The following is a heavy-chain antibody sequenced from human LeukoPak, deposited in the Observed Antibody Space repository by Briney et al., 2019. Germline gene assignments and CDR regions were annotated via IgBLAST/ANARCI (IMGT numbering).Heavy chain of an antibody. V-gene: IGHV1-2*02. Sequence: ASVKVSCKASGYTFTGYYMHWVRQAPGQGLEWMGWINPNSGGTNYAQKFQGRVTMTRDTSISTAYMELSRLRSDDTAVYYCALLGYCSSTSCPAFDIWGQGTMVTVSS. J-gene: IGHJ3*02. CDR2: INPNSGGT. CDR1: GYTFTGYY. CDR3: ALLGYCSSTSCPAFDI. D-gene: IGHD2-2*01.